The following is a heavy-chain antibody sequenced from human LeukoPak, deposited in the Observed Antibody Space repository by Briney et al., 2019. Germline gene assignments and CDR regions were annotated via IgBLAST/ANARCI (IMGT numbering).Heavy chain of an antibody. CDR2: ISAYNGNT. Sequence: ASVKVSCKASGYTFTSYGISWVRQAPGQGLEWMGWISAYNGNTHYAQKLQGRVTMTTDTSTSTVYMELRSLRSDDTAVYYRARDGAERPHYMDVWGKGTTVTVSS. CDR1: GYTFTSYG. J-gene: IGHJ6*03. D-gene: IGHD1-1*01. CDR3: ARDGAERPHYMDV. V-gene: IGHV1-18*01.